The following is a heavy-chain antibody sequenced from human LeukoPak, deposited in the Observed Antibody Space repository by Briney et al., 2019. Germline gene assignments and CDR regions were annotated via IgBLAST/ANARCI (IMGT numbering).Heavy chain of an antibody. V-gene: IGHV3-23*01. J-gene: IGHJ4*02. CDR1: GFTFSSYA. CDR2: ISGSGGST. Sequence: GGSLRLSCAASGFTFSSYAMSWVRQAPGKGLEWVSVISGSGGSTYYADSVKGRFIISRDNSKNTLSLQLNSLRPEDTALYYCAKHFCTGLDCSLFDSWGQGTLVTVSS. CDR3: AKHFCTGLDCSLFDS. D-gene: IGHD3/OR15-3a*01.